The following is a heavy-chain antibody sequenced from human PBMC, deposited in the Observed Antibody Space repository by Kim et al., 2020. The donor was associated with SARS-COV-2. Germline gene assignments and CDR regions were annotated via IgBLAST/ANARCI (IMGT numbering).Heavy chain of an antibody. Sequence: GGSLRLSCAASGFTFSSYAMHWVRQAPGKGLEWVAVISYDGSNKYYADSVKGRFTISRDNSKNTLYLQMNSLRAEDTAVYYCARDGGMATSLGLDYWGQG. CDR2: ISYDGSNK. J-gene: IGHJ4*02. V-gene: IGHV3-30*04. D-gene: IGHD5-12*01. CDR1: GFTFSSYA. CDR3: ARDGGMATSLGLDY.